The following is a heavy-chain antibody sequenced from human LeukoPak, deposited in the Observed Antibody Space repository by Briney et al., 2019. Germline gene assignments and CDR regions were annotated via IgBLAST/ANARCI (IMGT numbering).Heavy chain of an antibody. CDR3: ARDEQWVGPICRRFYGMDV. V-gene: IGHV1-18*01. D-gene: IGHD6-19*01. CDR1: GYTFTSSG. CDR2: TNTYNGNT. J-gene: IGHJ6*04. Sequence: ASVKLSCKASGYTFTSSGISRVRQAPGQGLEWMGGTNTYNGNTNYAQKLQGRLTMTTDKPTSTAYMELRSLRSDDTAVYYCARDEQWVGPICRRFYGMDVGGEGTTVTVSS.